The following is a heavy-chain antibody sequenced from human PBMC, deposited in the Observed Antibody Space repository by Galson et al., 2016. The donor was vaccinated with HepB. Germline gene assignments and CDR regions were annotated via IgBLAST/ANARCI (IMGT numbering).Heavy chain of an antibody. CDR2: IYYSGNT. J-gene: IGHJ3*01. V-gene: IGHV4-30-4*01. CDR3: ARGPPEGCGGGTCYLGAFDL. Sequence: LSLTCTVSGGSISNDNYYWSWIRQPPGKGLEWIGYIYYSGNTYYNPSLETRSSLPVDTSKSQLSQKLRSVIAPATAVYYCARGPPEGCGGGTCYLGAFDLWGQGTLVTVSS. D-gene: IGHD2-15*01. CDR1: GGSISNDNYY.